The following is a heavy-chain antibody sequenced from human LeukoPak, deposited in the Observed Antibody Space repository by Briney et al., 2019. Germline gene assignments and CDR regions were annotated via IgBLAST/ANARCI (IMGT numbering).Heavy chain of an antibody. V-gene: IGHV1-8*01. CDR3: ARGLGDYNTDWFPVSGY. D-gene: IGHD3-9*01. Sequence: ASVKVTCKASGYTFTTHDLTWVRQATGQGLEWMGWMNPGSGDTAYAQKFQGRVTMTRDTSMSTAYMELSSLGSEDTAIYYCARGLGDYNTDWFPVSGYWGQGTPVTVSS. CDR1: GYTFTTHD. J-gene: IGHJ4*02. CDR2: MNPGSGDT.